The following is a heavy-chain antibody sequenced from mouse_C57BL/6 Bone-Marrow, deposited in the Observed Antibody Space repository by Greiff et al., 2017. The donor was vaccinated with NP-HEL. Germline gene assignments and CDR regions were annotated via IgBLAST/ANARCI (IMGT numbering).Heavy chain of an antibody. CDR1: GFTFSSYT. CDR3: ARLCHYGNWYYFDY. J-gene: IGHJ2*01. D-gene: IGHD2-1*01. CDR2: ISGGGGNT. V-gene: IGHV5-9*01. Sequence: EVKVVDSGGGLVKPGGSLKLSCAASGFTFSSYTMSWVRQTPEKRLEWVATISGGGGNTYYPDSVKGRFTISRDNAKNTLYLQMSSLRSEDTALYYCARLCHYGNWYYFDYWGQGTTLTVSS.